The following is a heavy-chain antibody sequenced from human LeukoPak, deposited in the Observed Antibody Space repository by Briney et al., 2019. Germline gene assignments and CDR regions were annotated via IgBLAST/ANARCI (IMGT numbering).Heavy chain of an antibody. V-gene: IGHV3-23*01. CDR2: ISGSTFST. CDR1: GFTFSNYA. Sequence: GGSLRLSCAASGFTFSNYAMSWVRQAPGKGLEWVSAISGSTFSTHYADSVKGRFTISRDESKNTLYLQMNGLRVEDTAVYYCAKHRSITIFGVVPAAFDYWGQGILVTVSS. J-gene: IGHJ4*02. CDR3: AKHRSITIFGVVPAAFDY. D-gene: IGHD3-3*01.